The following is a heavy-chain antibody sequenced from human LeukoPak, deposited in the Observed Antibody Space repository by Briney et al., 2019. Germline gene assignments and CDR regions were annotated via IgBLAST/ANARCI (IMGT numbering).Heavy chain of an antibody. CDR2: ISTNNGNT. Sequence: ASVKVSCTASGYSFISYSVNWVRQAPGQGLEWMGWISTNNGNTDYAQNLQGRVTMTTDTSTSTAYMELRNLGSDDTAIYYCCRASAFDLWGQGTMVTVSS. J-gene: IGHJ3*01. V-gene: IGHV1-18*01. CDR3: CRASAFDL. CDR1: GYSFISYS.